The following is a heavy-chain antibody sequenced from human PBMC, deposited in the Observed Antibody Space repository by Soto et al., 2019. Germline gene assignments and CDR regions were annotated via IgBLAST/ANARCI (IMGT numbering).Heavy chain of an antibody. J-gene: IGHJ4*02. D-gene: IGHD3-22*01. CDR1: GFSLNTDGEG. CDR2: TYWDDDE. CDR3: AHSRNLITEDAQVGDFDY. Sequence: QITLKESGPTQVNPTQTLTLTCSFSGFSLNTDGEGVGWVRQPPGEALKWLALTYWDDDERYSPSLKTTRTIKKDHSKTGLVLIMMSMNPVDTATYYCAHSRNLITEDAQVGDFDYWGQGTLGTVSS. V-gene: IGHV2-5*02.